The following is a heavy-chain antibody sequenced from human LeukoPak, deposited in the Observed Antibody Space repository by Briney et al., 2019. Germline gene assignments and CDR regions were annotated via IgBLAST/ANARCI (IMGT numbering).Heavy chain of an antibody. CDR2: INYSGTS. J-gene: IGHJ4*02. D-gene: IGHD3/OR15-3a*01. CDR3: VRQSKFGLVSLYYLEY. CDR1: GGSFSTSDYY. Sequence: SETLSLTCTVSGGSFSTSDYYWGWVRQPPGKGLEWIASINYSGTSFYNPSLRSRVTISVDTSRNHFSLGLSSVTAEDTAVYYCVRQSKFGLVSLYYLEYWGQGTLVTVSS. V-gene: IGHV4-39*01.